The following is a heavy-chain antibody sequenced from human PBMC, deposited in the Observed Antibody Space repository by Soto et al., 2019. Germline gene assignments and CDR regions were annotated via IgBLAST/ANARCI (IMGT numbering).Heavy chain of an antibody. J-gene: IGHJ3*02. Sequence: GASVKVSCKDSVYTFTSYGISWVRQAPGQGLEWMGWISAYNGNTNYAQKLQGRVTMTTDTSTSTAYMELRSLRSDDTAVYYCAADTRTNYDILTGYYQNAFDIWGQGTMVTVSS. CDR3: AADTRTNYDILTGYYQNAFDI. CDR1: VYTFTSYG. V-gene: IGHV1-18*01. D-gene: IGHD3-9*01. CDR2: ISAYNGNT.